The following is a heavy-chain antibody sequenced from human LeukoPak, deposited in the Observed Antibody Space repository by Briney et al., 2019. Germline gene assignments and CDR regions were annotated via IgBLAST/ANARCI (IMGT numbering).Heavy chain of an antibody. J-gene: IGHJ4*02. CDR2: INPSGGST. CDR3: VYSSSWDY. V-gene: IGHV1-46*01. D-gene: IGHD6-13*01. CDR1: GYTFTSYY. Sequence: ASVKVSCKASGYTFTSYYMHWVRQAPGQGLEWMGIINPSGGSTNYAQKFQGRVTITTDESTSTAYMELSSLRSEDTAVYYCVYSSSWDYWGQGTLVTVSS.